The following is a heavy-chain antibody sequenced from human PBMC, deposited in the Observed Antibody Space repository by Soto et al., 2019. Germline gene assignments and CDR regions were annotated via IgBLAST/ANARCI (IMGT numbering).Heavy chain of an antibody. D-gene: IGHD6-6*01. V-gene: IGHV3-7*03. CDR3: AGTSLDTSIAARPNWFDP. CDR2: IKQDGSEK. J-gene: IGHJ5*02. Sequence: GGSLRLSCAASGFTFSSYWMSWVRQAPGKGLEWVANIKQDGSEKYYVDSVKGRFTISRDNAKNSLYLQMNSLRAEDTAVYYCAGTSLDTSIAARPNWFDPWGQGTLVTVSS. CDR1: GFTFSSYW.